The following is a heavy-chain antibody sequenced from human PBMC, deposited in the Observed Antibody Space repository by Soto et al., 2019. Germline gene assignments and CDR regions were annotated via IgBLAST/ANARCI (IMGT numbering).Heavy chain of an antibody. D-gene: IGHD6-13*01. Sequence: SETLSLTCTVSGGSISSYYWNWIRQPPGKGLEWIGYIYYSGSSNYNPSLKSRVTISLDTSKNQFSLKLSSVTAADTAVYYCATSGREKLVLNYWGQGTLVTVSS. CDR2: IYYSGSS. V-gene: IGHV4-59*01. CDR3: ATSGREKLVLNY. CDR1: GGSISSYY. J-gene: IGHJ4*02.